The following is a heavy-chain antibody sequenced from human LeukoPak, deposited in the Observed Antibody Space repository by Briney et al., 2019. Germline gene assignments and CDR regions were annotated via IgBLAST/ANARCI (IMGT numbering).Heavy chain of an antibody. D-gene: IGHD4-11*01. CDR3: ARYAYDYSNLRGAFDI. V-gene: IGHV4-61*02. CDR1: GGSISSGSYY. J-gene: IGHJ3*02. Sequence: SETLSLTCTVSGGSISSGSYYWSWIRQPAGKGLEWIGRIYTSGSTNYNPSLKSRVTISVDTSKNQFSLKLSSVTAADTAVYYCARYAYDYSNLRGAFDIWGQGTMVTVSS. CDR2: IYTSGST.